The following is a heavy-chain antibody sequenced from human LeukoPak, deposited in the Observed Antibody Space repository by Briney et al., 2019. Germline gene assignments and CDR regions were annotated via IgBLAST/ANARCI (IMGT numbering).Heavy chain of an antibody. Sequence: ASVKVSCKAYGYTFTGYYMHWVRQAPGQGLEWMGWINPNSGGTNYAQKFQGRVTMTRDTSISTAYMELSRLRSDDTAVYYCARVVEQLVPVDAFDIWGQGTMVTVSS. J-gene: IGHJ3*02. V-gene: IGHV1-2*02. CDR2: INPNSGGT. CDR3: ARVVEQLVPVDAFDI. CDR1: GYTFTGYY. D-gene: IGHD6-6*01.